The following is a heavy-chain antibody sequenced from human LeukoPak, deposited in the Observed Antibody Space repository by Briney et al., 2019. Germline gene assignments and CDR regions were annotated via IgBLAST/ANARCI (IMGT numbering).Heavy chain of an antibody. CDR2: ISYDGSNK. Sequence: PGGSLRLSCAASGFTFSSYGMHWVRQAPGKGLEWVAVISYDGSNKYYADSVKGRFTISRDNSKNTLYLQMNSLRAEDTAVYYCAKDGGGYSGYEHGPLDYWGQGTLVTVSS. J-gene: IGHJ4*02. CDR1: GFTFSSYG. D-gene: IGHD5-12*01. V-gene: IGHV3-30*18. CDR3: AKDGGGYSGYEHGPLDY.